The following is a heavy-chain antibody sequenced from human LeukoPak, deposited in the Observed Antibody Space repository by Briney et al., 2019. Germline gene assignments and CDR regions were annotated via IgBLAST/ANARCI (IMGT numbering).Heavy chain of an antibody. CDR3: ARVGDHFHWYLDL. D-gene: IGHD3-3*02. J-gene: IGHJ2*01. CDR1: GCTVSTNY. V-gene: IGHV3-53*01. Sequence: PGRSLRLSCAASGCTVSTNYMNWVRQAPGKGLEWVSILYSGSSTYYADSVEGRFTISRDSSKNTLFLQMNDLRAEDTAVYYCARVGDHFHWYLDLWGRGTLVTVSS. CDR2: LYSGSST.